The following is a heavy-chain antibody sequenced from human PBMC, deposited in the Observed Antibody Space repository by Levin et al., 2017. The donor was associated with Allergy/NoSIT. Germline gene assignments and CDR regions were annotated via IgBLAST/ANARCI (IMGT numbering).Heavy chain of an antibody. J-gene: IGHJ3*02. D-gene: IGHD2-21*02. CDR1: GFSFSGSA. V-gene: IGHV3-73*01. CDR2: IRSKSKNYAT. CDR3: ARLMEIGDITEAFDI. Sequence: PGESLKISCEASGFSFSGSAIHWVRQASGKGLEWVARIRSKSKNYATVYDVSVKGRFTISRDDAKNTAYLQMNSLKSEDTAVYYCARLMEIGDITEAFDIWGQGTMVTVSS.